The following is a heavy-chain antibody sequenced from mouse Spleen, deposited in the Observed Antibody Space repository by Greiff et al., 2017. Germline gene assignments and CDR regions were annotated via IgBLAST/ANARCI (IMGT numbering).Heavy chain of an antibody. Sequence: QVQLQQPGAELVKPGASVKLSCKASGYTFTSYWMHWVKQRPGQGLEWIGEINPSNGRTNYNEKFKSKATLTVDKSSSTAYMQLSSLTSEDSAVYYCAREEVYYDGSHGYFDVWGAGTTVTVSS. CDR1: GYTFTSYW. CDR3: AREEVYYDGSHGYFDV. CDR2: INPSNGRT. J-gene: IGHJ1*01. D-gene: IGHD1-1*01. V-gene: IGHV1S81*02.